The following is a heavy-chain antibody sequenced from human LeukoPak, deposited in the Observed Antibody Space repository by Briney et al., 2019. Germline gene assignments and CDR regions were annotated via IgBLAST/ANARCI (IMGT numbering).Heavy chain of an antibody. CDR2: ICSYNGNT. V-gene: IGHV1-18*01. D-gene: IGHD3-10*01. CDR3: ARDPYGSGSYYNPYNWFDP. CDR1: GYTFTSYG. Sequence: ASVKVSCKASGYTFTSYGISWVRQAPGQGLEWMGWICSYNGNTNYAQKLQGRVTMTTDTSTSTAYMELRSLRSDDTAVYYCARDPYGSGSYYNPYNWFDPWGQGTLVTVSS. J-gene: IGHJ5*02.